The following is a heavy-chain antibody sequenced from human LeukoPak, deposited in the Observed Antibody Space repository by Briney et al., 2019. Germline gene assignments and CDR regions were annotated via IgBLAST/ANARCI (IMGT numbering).Heavy chain of an antibody. CDR3: ARHGGYCSGGGCSGDAFNI. Sequence: GGSLSLSCAASGFIFSGYTMNWVRQAPGKGLEWLSSISISSSYIYYADSVKGRFTISRDNAKKSLYLQMNSLRAEDTAVYYCARHGGYCSGGGCSGDAFNIWGPGRLGSVSS. CDR1: GFIFSGYT. V-gene: IGHV3-21*01. D-gene: IGHD2-15*01. J-gene: IGHJ3*02. CDR2: ISISSSYI.